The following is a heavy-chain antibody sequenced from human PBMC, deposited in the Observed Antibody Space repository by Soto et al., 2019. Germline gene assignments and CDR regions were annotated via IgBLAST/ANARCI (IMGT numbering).Heavy chain of an antibody. CDR2: ISSSGSTI. Sequence: PGGSLRLSCAASGFTFSDYYMSWIRQAPGKGLEWVSYISSSGSTIYYADSVKGRFTISRDNAKNSLYPQMNSLRAEDTAVYYCARGIQPPSGIGPHSPFDYWGQGTLVTVSS. V-gene: IGHV3-11*01. D-gene: IGHD2-2*01. J-gene: IGHJ4*02. CDR3: ARGIQPPSGIGPHSPFDY. CDR1: GFTFSDYY.